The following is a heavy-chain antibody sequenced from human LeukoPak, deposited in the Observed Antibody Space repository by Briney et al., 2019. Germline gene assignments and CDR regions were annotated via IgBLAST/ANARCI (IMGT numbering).Heavy chain of an antibody. D-gene: IGHD6-19*01. Sequence: PSETLSLTCTVSGGSIRMSTYYWGWIRQPPGKGLEWIGSIYHSGSTHYNPSLRSRVTMSVDTSKNQFTLKVTAVTAADTAVYYCMTNGTVTVAGTKFNYFDYWGQGALVTVSS. CDR1: GGSIRMSTYY. CDR2: IYHSGST. V-gene: IGHV4-39*01. J-gene: IGHJ4*02. CDR3: MTNGTVTVAGTKFNYFDY.